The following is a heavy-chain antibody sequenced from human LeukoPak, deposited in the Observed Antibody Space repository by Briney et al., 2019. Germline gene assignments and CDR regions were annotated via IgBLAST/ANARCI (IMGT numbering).Heavy chain of an antibody. Sequence: SETLSLTCTVSGGSISSYYWSWIRQPAGKGLEWIGRIYTSGSTNYNPSLKSRVTISVDTSKNQFSLKLSSVTAADTAVYYCAGTYYYDSSGYFAIDYWGQGTLVTVSS. CDR1: GGSISSYY. CDR3: AGTYYYDSSGYFAIDY. V-gene: IGHV4-4*07. D-gene: IGHD3-22*01. CDR2: IYTSGST. J-gene: IGHJ4*02.